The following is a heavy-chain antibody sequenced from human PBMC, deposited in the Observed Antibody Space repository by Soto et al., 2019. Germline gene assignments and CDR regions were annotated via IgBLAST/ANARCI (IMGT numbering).Heavy chain of an antibody. V-gene: IGHV3-7*01. CDR2: IKQDGSEK. Sequence: EVQLVESGGGLVQPGGSLRLSCAASGFTFSSYWMSWVRQAPGKGLEWVANIKQDGSEKYYVDSVKGRFTISRDNAKNSLYLQMYSVRAEDTAVYYCARDPTYGDYRFVSYFDYGGQGTLVTVSS. D-gene: IGHD4-17*01. CDR3: ARDPTYGDYRFVSYFDY. CDR1: GFTFSSYW. J-gene: IGHJ4*02.